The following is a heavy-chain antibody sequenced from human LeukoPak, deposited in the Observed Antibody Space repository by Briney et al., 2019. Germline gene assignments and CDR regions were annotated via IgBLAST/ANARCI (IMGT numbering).Heavy chain of an antibody. D-gene: IGHD3-10*01. CDR2: IYYSGST. Sequence: PSETLSLTCTVSGGSISSYYWSWIRQPPGKGLVWIGYIYYSGSTNYNPSLKSRVTISVDTSKNQFSLKLSSVTAADTAVYYCARDFTYYYGSGSYSWFDPWGQGTLVTVSS. CDR3: ARDFTYYYGSGSYSWFDP. CDR1: GGSISSYY. J-gene: IGHJ5*02. V-gene: IGHV4-59*01.